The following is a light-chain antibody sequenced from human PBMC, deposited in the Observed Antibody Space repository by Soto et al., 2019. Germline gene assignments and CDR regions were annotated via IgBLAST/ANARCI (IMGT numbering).Light chain of an antibody. J-gene: IGLJ2*01. CDR2: LNRDGSH. CDR3: QTWDTVVV. V-gene: IGLV4-69*01. CDR1: SXXSDYG. Sequence: QLVLTQSPSASASLGASVKLTCTLSSXXSDYGIAWHQQQPDKGPRYLMKLNRDGSHNKGDGIPDRFSGSSSGAERYLIISSLQSDDEADYYCQTWDTVVVFGGGTKLTVL.